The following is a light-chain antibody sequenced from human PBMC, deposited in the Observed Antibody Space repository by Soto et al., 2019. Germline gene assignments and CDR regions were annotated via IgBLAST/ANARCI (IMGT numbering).Light chain of an antibody. V-gene: IGLV2-23*01. CDR1: RSDVWSFNL. Sequence: QSVLTQPASVSGSPGQSITISCTGTRSDVWSFNLVSWYQQHPGKAPKLIIYEGAKRPSGVSNRFCCSNSGDTASLTISGLPAEDEADYFCSFDAASITVAFGGGTKLTVL. CDR3: SFDAASITVA. CDR2: EGA. J-gene: IGLJ3*02.